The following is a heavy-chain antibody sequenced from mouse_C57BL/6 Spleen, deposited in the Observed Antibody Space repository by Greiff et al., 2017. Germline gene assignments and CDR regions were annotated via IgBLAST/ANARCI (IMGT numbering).Heavy chain of an antibody. CDR3: ARNYGSSWFAD. J-gene: IGHJ3*01. Sequence: VQGVASGAELVRPGTSVKMSCKASGYTFTNYWIGWAKQRPGHGLEWIGDIYPGGGYTNYNEKFKGKATLTADKSSSTAYMQFSSLTSEDSAIYYCARNYGSSWFADWGKGTLVTVSA. CDR2: IYPGGGYT. CDR1: GYTFTNYW. D-gene: IGHD1-1*01. V-gene: IGHV1-63*01.